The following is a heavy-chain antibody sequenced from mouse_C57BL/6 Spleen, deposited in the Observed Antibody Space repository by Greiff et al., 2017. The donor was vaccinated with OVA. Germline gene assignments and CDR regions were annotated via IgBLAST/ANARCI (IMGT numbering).Heavy chain of an antibody. V-gene: IGHV1-26*01. D-gene: IGHD2-3*01. CDR3: ARRPYDYFDY. CDR2: INPNNGGT. CDR1: GYTFTDYY. J-gene: IGHJ2*01. Sequence: VQLQQSGPELVKPGASVKISCKASGYTFTDYYMNWVKQSHGKSLEWIGDINPNNGGTSYNQKFKGKATLTVDKSSSTAYMELRSLTSEDSAVYYCARRPYDYFDYWGQGTTLTVSS.